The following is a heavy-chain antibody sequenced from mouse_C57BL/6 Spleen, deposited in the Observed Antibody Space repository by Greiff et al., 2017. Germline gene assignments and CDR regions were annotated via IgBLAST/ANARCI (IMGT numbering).Heavy chain of an antibody. D-gene: IGHD1-1*01. Sequence: VQLVESGPGLVQPSQSLSITCTVSGFSLTSYGVHWVRQSPGKGLEWLGVIWRGGSTDYNAAFMSRLSITKDNSKSQVFFKMNSLQADDTAIYYCAKNPLYGSSSWYFDVWGTGTTVTVSS. CDR1: GFSLTSYG. CDR3: AKNPLYGSSSWYFDV. J-gene: IGHJ1*03. V-gene: IGHV2-5*01. CDR2: IWRGGST.